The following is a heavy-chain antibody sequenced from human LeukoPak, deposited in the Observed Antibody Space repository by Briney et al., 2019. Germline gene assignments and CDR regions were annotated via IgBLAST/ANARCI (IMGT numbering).Heavy chain of an antibody. J-gene: IGHJ4*02. CDR1: QNTFTNHY. CDR3: ASAQIGSYFDY. Sequence: ASVKVSCKASQNTFTNHYMHWIRQAPGEGLKWMGMINPSAGTTSYAQKFQGRVTMTRDTYTRTVYMELSSLRSEDTALYYCASAQIGSYFDYWGQGTLVTVSS. D-gene: IGHD1-26*01. V-gene: IGHV1-46*01. CDR2: INPSAGTT.